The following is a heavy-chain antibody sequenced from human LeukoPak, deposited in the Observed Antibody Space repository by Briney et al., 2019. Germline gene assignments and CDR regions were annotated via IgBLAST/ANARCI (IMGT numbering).Heavy chain of an antibody. Sequence: GGSLRLSCAASGFTFSTYWMHWGREAPGKGLGWGAVIWYDGSNKYYADSVKGRFTSSRDNSKNTPYLQMNSLRADDTAVYYCAREAASTRPFHYWGQGPLVTVSS. CDR1: GFTFSTYW. CDR3: AREAASTRPFHY. D-gene: IGHD2-15*01. CDR2: IWYDGSNK. V-gene: IGHV3-33*01. J-gene: IGHJ4*02.